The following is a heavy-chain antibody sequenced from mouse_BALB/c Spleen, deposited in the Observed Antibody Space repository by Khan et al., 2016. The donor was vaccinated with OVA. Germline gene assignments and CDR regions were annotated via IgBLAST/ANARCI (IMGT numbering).Heavy chain of an antibody. CDR2: INPNNGDT. CDR3: ARGLFDV. CDR1: GYTFTDYY. V-gene: IGHV1-26*01. Sequence: EVQLQQSGPELVKPGASVKMSCKASGYTFTDYYMKWMKQSHGKSLEWIGDINPNNGDTFYNQKFKGKATLTVDKSSSKDYTQLNSLTSEDSAVSCGARGLFDVWGAGTTVTVSA. J-gene: IGHJ1*01.